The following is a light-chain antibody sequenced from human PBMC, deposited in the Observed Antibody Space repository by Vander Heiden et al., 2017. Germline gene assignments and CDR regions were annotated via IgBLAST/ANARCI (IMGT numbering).Light chain of an antibody. CDR1: QSVSTN. Sequence: EIVMTQSPATLSVSPGERATLSCRASQSVSTNLAWYQQKPGQGPRLLIFAASTRAPGVPDRISGSGYGTEFALTISSRQSEDFAVYFCQQYNNWPPWTFGQGTKVEIK. J-gene: IGKJ1*01. CDR3: QQYNNWPPWT. CDR2: AAS. V-gene: IGKV3-15*01.